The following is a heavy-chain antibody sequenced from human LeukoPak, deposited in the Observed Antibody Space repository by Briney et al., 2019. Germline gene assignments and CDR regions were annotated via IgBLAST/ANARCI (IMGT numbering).Heavy chain of an antibody. Sequence: GASVKVSCKASGGTFSSYAISWVRQAPGQGLEWMGGIIPIFGTANYAQKFQGRVTITADESTSTAYMELSSLRSEDTAVYYCARGVYDSSGYYFSLFDYWGQGTLVTVSS. J-gene: IGHJ4*02. CDR3: ARGVYDSSGYYFSLFDY. CDR2: IIPIFGTA. V-gene: IGHV1-69*13. CDR1: GGTFSSYA. D-gene: IGHD3-22*01.